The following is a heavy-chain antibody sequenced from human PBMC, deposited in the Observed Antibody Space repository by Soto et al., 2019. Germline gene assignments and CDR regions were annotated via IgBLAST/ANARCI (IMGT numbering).Heavy chain of an antibody. V-gene: IGHV4-4*02. CDR2: IYQSGIT. Sequence: QVQLQESGPGLVKPSETLSLTCAVSGGSVSADEWWSWVRQTPERGLEWIGEIYQSGITNYNPSLKSRVTISLDKSKTQFSLKLSSVTAADMAVYYCAKGSTWRVDPWGQGTLVTVSS. CDR3: AKGSTWRVDP. D-gene: IGHD3-3*01. J-gene: IGHJ5*02. CDR1: GGSVSADEW.